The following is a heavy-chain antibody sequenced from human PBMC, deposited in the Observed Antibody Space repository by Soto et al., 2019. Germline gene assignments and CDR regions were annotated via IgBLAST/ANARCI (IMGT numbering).Heavy chain of an antibody. V-gene: IGHV4-61*01. D-gene: IGHD4-17*01. CDR1: GGSVSSGSYY. J-gene: IGHJ6*02. CDR2: IYYSGST. CDR3: ARDWDDYGDYYYGMDV. Sequence: SETLSLTCTVSGGSVSSGSYYWSWIQQPPGKGLEWIGYIYYSGSTNYNPSLKSRVTISVDTSKNQFSLKLSSVTAADTAVYYCARDWDDYGDYYYGMDVWGQGTTVTVSS.